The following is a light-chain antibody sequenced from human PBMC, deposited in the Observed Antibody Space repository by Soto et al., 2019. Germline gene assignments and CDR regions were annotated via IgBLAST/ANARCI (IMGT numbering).Light chain of an antibody. CDR1: QSVSSN. J-gene: IGKJ5*01. V-gene: IGKV3-15*01. Sequence: IVMTQSPATLSVSPWERATLSCRASQSVSSNLAWYQQKPGQAPRLLIYGASTRATGIPARFSGSGSGTEFTLTISSLQSEDFAVYYCQKYNSAPLTFGQGTRLEIK. CDR2: GAS. CDR3: QKYNSAPLT.